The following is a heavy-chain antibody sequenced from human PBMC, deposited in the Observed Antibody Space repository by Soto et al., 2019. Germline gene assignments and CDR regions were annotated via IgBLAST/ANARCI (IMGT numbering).Heavy chain of an antibody. V-gene: IGHV1-46*01. CDR1: GYTFTSYF. CDR3: ARAEVGEVWDTGAFDI. CDR2: INPSDAGI. Sequence: QVQLVQSGAELKKPGASVKVSCKASGYTFTSYFIHWVRQAPGQGLEWMGVINPSDAGILYEDMFEGRFSMTSDTSTNTVHMGLGSLTPADTAVYYCARAEVGEVWDTGAFDIWGQGTTVTVSS. J-gene: IGHJ3*02. D-gene: IGHD1-26*01.